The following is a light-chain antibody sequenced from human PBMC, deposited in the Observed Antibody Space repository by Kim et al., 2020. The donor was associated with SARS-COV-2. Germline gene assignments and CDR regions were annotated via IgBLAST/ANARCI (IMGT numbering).Light chain of an antibody. J-gene: IGKJ4*01. CDR2: LAS. Sequence: EIVMTQSPLSLSVSPGESASISCRSSQRLLNSNGYHYLDWYLQKPGQAPQLLIYLASNRASGVPDRFNGSGSGTDFTLNISGVEPDDVGIYYCMQGIQSLTFGGGTKVDIK. CDR1: QRLLNSNGYHY. CDR3: MQGIQSLT. V-gene: IGKV2-28*01.